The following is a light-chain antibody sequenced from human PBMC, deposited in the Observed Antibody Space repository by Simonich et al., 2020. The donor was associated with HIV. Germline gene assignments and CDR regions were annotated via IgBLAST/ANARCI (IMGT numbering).Light chain of an antibody. CDR2: EGS. CDR1: SSYVGRYNL. J-gene: IGLJ3*02. Sequence: QSALPQPASVSVSSGQSMTIYCTGTSSYVGRYNLVSWFQQHPGKDPKLMLYEGSKRPSGVSNRFSGSKSGNTASLTISGLQAEDEADYYCCSYAGSGTWVFGGGTKLTVL. V-gene: IGLV2-23*01. CDR3: CSYAGSGTWV.